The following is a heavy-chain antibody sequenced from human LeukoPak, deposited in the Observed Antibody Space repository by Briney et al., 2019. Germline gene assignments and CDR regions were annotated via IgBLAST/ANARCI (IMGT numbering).Heavy chain of an antibody. CDR3: AREDYYDSSGLLDY. J-gene: IGHJ4*02. CDR1: GLTFSSYA. V-gene: IGHV3-30-3*01. Sequence: PGGSLRLSCAASGLTFSSYAIHWVRQAPGKGLEWVAVISYDGSNKYYADSVKGRFTISRDNSKNTLYLQMNSLRAEDTAVYYCAREDYYDSSGLLDYWGQGTLVTVSS. D-gene: IGHD3-22*01. CDR2: ISYDGSNK.